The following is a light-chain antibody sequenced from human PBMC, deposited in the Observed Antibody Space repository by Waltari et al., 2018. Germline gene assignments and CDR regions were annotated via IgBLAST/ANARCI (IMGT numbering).Light chain of an antibody. V-gene: IGKV1-12*01. Sequence: EIHMTQSPSSGSASVGDRVSMSCRARQDISTSLALYQQKSGKAPSLLIYHSSTLQSGVPSRFSGAGTGTDFTLTINNLHPEDFATYFCQQGDTSPPTFGPGTKVELK. J-gene: IGKJ1*01. CDR2: HSS. CDR1: QDISTS. CDR3: QQGDTSPPT.